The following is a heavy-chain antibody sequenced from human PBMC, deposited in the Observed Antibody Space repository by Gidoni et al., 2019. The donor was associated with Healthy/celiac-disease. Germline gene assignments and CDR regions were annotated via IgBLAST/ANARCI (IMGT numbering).Heavy chain of an antibody. CDR3: AKDLHGSGSYLYYFDY. D-gene: IGHD3-10*01. J-gene: IGHJ4*02. Sequence: EVQLLESGGGLVQPGASLRLSCAAFGFTLSSYSMSWVRQAPGKVLKWGSAISGSGGSTYYADSVKGRFTISRDNSKNTLYLQMNSLRAEDTAVYYCAKDLHGSGSYLYYFDYWGQGTLVTVSS. CDR1: GFTLSSYS. V-gene: IGHV3-23*01. CDR2: ISGSGGST.